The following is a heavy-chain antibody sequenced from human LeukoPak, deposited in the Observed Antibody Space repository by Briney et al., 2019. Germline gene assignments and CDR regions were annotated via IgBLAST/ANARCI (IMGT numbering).Heavy chain of an antibody. V-gene: IGHV3-30*02. D-gene: IGHD6-13*01. J-gene: IGHJ4*02. Sequence: GGSLRLSCAASGFTFSSYGMHWVRQAPGKGLEWVAFIRYDGSNKYYADSVKGRFTISRDNSKNTLYLQMNSLRAEDTAVYYCAKEGSSSWYGGFDYWGQGTLVTVSS. CDR3: AKEGSSSWYGGFDY. CDR1: GFTFSSYG. CDR2: IRYDGSNK.